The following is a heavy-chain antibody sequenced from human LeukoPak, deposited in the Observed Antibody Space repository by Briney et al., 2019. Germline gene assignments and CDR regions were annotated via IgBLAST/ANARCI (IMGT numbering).Heavy chain of an antibody. D-gene: IGHD6-19*01. J-gene: IGHJ4*02. V-gene: IGHV1-8*01. CDR1: GYTFTNYD. Sequence: GASVKVSCKASGYTFTNYDFNWMRQATGQGLEWMGWMNPNSGSTGYAQKFQGRVTMTRDTSISTAYMELSSLRSEDTAVYYCARGTGYSSGCFDYWGQGTLVTVSP. CDR3: ARGTGYSSGCFDY. CDR2: MNPNSGST.